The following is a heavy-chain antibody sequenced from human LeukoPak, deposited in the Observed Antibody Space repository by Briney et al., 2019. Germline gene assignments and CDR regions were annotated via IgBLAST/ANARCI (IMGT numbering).Heavy chain of an antibody. CDR3: AKEGIFGVASEAFDI. D-gene: IGHD3-3*01. V-gene: IGHV3-21*04. J-gene: IGHJ3*02. Sequence: SMKGRFTISRDNAENSLYLQMNSLRAEDTAVYYCAKEGIFGVASEAFDIWGQGTMVTVSS.